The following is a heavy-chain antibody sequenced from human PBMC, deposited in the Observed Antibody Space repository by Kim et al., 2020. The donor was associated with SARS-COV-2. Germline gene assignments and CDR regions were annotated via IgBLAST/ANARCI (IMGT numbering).Heavy chain of an antibody. Sequence: VKGRFTISRDDSKNTLYLQMNSLKTEDTAVYYCTTENILEWPKQGNGMDVWGQGTTVTVSS. J-gene: IGHJ6*02. CDR3: TTENILEWPKQGNGMDV. D-gene: IGHD3-3*01. V-gene: IGHV3-15*01.